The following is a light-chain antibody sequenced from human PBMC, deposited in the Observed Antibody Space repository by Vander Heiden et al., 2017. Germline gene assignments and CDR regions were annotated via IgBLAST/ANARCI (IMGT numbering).Light chain of an antibody. CDR2: GAS. CDR3: QQYDKLPRT. V-gene: IGKV3-20*01. J-gene: IGKJ4*01. Sequence: PRQRASLSCRASQSLIRNFLAWYQQKPGQSPRLLIYGASNRAAGTPDRFSGSGSGTAFTLTISRLEPEDFAVYFCQQYDKLPRTFGGGTKVDLK. CDR1: QSLIRNF.